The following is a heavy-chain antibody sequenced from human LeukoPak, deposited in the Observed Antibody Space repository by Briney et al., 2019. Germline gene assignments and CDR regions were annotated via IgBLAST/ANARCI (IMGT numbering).Heavy chain of an antibody. Sequence: SETLSLTCTVSGGSISSYYWSWIRQPPGKGLEWIGYIYYSGSTNYNPSLKSRVTISVDTSKNQFSLKLSSVTAADTAVYYCAEGGYYYDSSGSRGDAFDIWGQGTMVTVSS. CDR1: GGSISSYY. CDR2: IYYSGST. CDR3: AEGGYYYDSSGSRGDAFDI. D-gene: IGHD3-22*01. V-gene: IGHV4-59*08. J-gene: IGHJ3*02.